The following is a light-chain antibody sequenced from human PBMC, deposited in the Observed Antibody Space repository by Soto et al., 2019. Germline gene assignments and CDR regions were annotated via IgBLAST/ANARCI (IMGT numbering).Light chain of an antibody. CDR3: QQSYRTPPIT. CDR1: QGVSNV. V-gene: IGKV1-39*01. J-gene: IGKJ5*01. Sequence: DIQMTQSPSSLSASVGDRVTITCRASQGVSNVLAWYQQKPGKAPELLIYAASSLRSGVPSRFSGSGSGTDFTLTISSLQPEDFATYYCQQSYRTPPITFGQGTRLEIK. CDR2: AAS.